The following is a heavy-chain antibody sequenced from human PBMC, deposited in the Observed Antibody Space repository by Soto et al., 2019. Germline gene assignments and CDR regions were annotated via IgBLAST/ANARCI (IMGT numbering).Heavy chain of an antibody. Sequence: DVQLVESGGGLVQPGGSLRLSCAASGFTFSSSWMHWVRQAPGEGLVWVSRINSGASTTNYADSVKGRFTISRDNAKNTLYLHMDSLTADDTAVYYCARGPTGWFGYDYWGQGTLVTVSS. CDR3: ARGPTGWFGYDY. CDR1: GFTFSSSW. CDR2: INSGASTT. D-gene: IGHD3-10*01. J-gene: IGHJ4*02. V-gene: IGHV3-74*01.